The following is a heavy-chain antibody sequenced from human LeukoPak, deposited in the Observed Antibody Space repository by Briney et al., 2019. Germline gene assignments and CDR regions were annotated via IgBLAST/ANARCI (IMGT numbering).Heavy chain of an antibody. CDR1: GFTLNSYW. CDR3: ARGAHVLDI. CDR2: INSDESST. J-gene: IGHJ3*02. D-gene: IGHD1-26*01. Sequence: PGGSLRLSCAASGFTLNSYWMHWVRQAPGKGLVWVSRINSDESSTTYVDSVKGRFTISRDNAKNTLYLQMDSLRVEDTAVYFCARGAHVLDIWGHGTMVTVSS. V-gene: IGHV3-74*01.